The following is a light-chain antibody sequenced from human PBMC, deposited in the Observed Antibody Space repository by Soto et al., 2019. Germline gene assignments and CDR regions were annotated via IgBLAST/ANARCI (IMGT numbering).Light chain of an antibody. CDR1: QSVSSS. V-gene: IGKV3-15*01. J-gene: IGKJ1*01. Sequence: EVVMTQSPATLSVSPGDTAALSCRASQSVSSSLAWYQQKPGQAPRLLIYGASTRATGVPARFSGSGSGTDFTLTISRLQSEDFAIYYCQQYYNWRPRFGQGTKVDIK. CDR2: GAS. CDR3: QQYYNWRPR.